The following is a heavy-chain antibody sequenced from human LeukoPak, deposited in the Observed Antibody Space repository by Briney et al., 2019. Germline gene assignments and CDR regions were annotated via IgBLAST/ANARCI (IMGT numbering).Heavy chain of an antibody. CDR1: GFTFAGYA. J-gene: IGHJ4*02. Sequence: GGSLRLSCAASGFTFAGYAMTWVRQAPGKGLEWVSLISGSGGSTYYADVVKGRFTISRDNSKNALYLRMNSLRAEDTAVYYCAKKIGTYGSYFDYWGQGTLVTVPS. V-gene: IGHV3-23*01. D-gene: IGHD3-10*01. CDR2: ISGSGGST. CDR3: AKKIGTYGSYFDY.